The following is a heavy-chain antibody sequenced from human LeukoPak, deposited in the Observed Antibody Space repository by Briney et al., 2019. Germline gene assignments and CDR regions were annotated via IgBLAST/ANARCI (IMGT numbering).Heavy chain of an antibody. CDR2: INHSGST. CDR3: ARVGMATITNWFDP. D-gene: IGHD5-24*01. V-gene: IGHV4-34*01. Sequence: PSGTLSHTCAVYGGSFSGYYWSWIRQPPGKGLEWIGEINHSGSTNYNPSLKSRVTISVDTSKNQFSLKLSSVTAADTAVYYCARVGMATITNWFDPWGQGTLVTVSS. J-gene: IGHJ5*02. CDR1: GGSFSGYY.